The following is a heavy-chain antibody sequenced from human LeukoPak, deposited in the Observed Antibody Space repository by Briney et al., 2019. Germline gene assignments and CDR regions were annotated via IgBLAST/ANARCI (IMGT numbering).Heavy chain of an antibody. D-gene: IGHD4-23*01. CDR1: RFTFSSYS. J-gene: IGHJ4*02. Sequence: GGSLRLSCAASRFTFSSYSMNWVRQAPGKGLEWVAVIPYDGSNKYYADSVKGRFTISRENSKNRLYLQMNSLRAEDTAVYYCARAEGYGGELDSWGQGTLVTVSS. CDR3: ARAEGYGGELDS. CDR2: IPYDGSNK. V-gene: IGHV3-30*13.